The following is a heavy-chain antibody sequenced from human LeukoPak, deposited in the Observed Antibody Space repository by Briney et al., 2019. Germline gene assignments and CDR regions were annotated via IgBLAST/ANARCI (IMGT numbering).Heavy chain of an antibody. CDR3: ARLVGGTVDY. V-gene: IGHV5-10-1*01. CDR2: IDPSDSYT. J-gene: IGHJ4*02. CDR1: GYNFTSSW. Sequence: GESLKISCKGSGYNFTSSWISWVRQMPGKGLEWMGRIDPSDSYTNYSPSFQGHVTISADKSASSAYLQWSSLKASDTAMYYRARLVGGTVDYWGQGTLVTVSS. D-gene: IGHD1-26*01.